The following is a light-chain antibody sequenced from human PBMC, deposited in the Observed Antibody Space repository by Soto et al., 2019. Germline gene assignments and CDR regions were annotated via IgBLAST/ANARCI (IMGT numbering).Light chain of an antibody. CDR3: RQYNKWPPLT. CDR1: QSVGSN. V-gene: IGKV3-15*01. J-gene: IGKJ4*01. CDR2: CAS. Sequence: EIVMTQSPATLSVSSGERATLSCRASQSVGSNLAWYHQKPGQAPRLLIYCASTRATAIPARFSGSGSGTEFTLIISSIQSQDFAVYYCRQYNKWPPLTFGGGTKVEI.